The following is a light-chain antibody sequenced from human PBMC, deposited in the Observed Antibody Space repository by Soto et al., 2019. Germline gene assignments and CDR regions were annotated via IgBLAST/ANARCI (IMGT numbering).Light chain of an antibody. Sequence: QSALTQPASVSGSPGQSILVSCTGTNSDVGRYDHVSWLQHSPGKAPKVVIYDVNNRPSGVSNRFSGSKSDNTAALTISGLQAEDEGDYYCCSYAGDGVVFGGGTKVTVL. V-gene: IGLV2-23*02. CDR3: CSYAGDGVV. CDR1: NSDVGRYDH. J-gene: IGLJ2*01. CDR2: DVN.